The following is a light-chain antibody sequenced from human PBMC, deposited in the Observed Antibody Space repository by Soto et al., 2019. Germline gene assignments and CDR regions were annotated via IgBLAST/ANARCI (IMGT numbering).Light chain of an antibody. CDR2: AAS. CDR3: QQGYSTTWT. J-gene: IGKJ1*01. V-gene: IGKV1-39*01. Sequence: DIQMTQSPSSLSASLGDRVTITCGASQSISSYLHWYQQKPGKAPKLLIYAASNLQSGVPSRFSASGSGTDFTLTLNRLQNEDFATYYCQQGYSTTWTFGQGTKVDIK. CDR1: QSISSY.